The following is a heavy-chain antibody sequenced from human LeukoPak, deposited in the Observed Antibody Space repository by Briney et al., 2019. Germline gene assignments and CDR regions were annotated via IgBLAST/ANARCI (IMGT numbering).Heavy chain of an antibody. CDR2: INAGNGNT. J-gene: IGHJ4*02. V-gene: IGHV1-3*01. Sequence: ASVKVSCKASGYTFTSYAMHWVRQAPGQRLEWMGWINAGNGNTKYSQKFQGRVTITRDTSASTAYMELSSLRSEDTAVYYCARERGEWLAFDYWGQGTLVTVSS. D-gene: IGHD6-19*01. CDR1: GYTFTSYA. CDR3: ARERGEWLAFDY.